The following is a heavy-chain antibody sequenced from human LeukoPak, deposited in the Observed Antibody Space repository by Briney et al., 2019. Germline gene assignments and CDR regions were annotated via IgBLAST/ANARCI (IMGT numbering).Heavy chain of an antibody. Sequence: RGSLRLSCAASGFTFSSYAMSWVRQAPGKGLEWVAVISYDGSNKYYADSVKGRFTISRDNSKNTLYLQMNSLRAEDTAVYYCAKDLEPNVYDSSGYDSGNGMDVWGQGTTVTVSS. CDR3: AKDLEPNVYDSSGYDSGNGMDV. CDR1: GFTFSSYA. D-gene: IGHD3-22*01. CDR2: ISYDGSNK. V-gene: IGHV3-30*18. J-gene: IGHJ6*02.